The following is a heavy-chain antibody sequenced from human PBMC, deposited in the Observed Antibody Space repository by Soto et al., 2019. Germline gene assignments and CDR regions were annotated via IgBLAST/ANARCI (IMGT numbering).Heavy chain of an antibody. CDR3: ARGARGDYYFDY. CDR2: IYYSGST. CDR1: GGSISGYY. Sequence: PSETLSLTCTVSGGSISGYYWSWIRQPPGKGLEWIGYIYYSGSTNYNPSLKSRVTISVDTSKNQFSLKLSSVTAADTAVYYCARGARGDYYFDYWGQGTLVTVSS. V-gene: IGHV4-59*01. J-gene: IGHJ4*02.